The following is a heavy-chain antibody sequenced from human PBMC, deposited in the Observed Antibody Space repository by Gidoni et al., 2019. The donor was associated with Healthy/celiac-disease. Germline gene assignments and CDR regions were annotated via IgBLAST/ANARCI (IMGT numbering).Heavy chain of an antibody. CDR1: GGSLSSSSYY. Sequence: QLQLQESGPGLVKPSETLSLTCPVSGGSLSSSSYYWGWIRQPPGKGLEWIGSIYYSGSTYYNPSLKSRVTISVDTSKNQFSLKLSSVTAADTAVYYCASTYYYGSGRGYWGQGTLVTVSS. D-gene: IGHD3-10*01. CDR2: IYYSGST. CDR3: ASTYYYGSGRGY. J-gene: IGHJ4*02. V-gene: IGHV4-39*01.